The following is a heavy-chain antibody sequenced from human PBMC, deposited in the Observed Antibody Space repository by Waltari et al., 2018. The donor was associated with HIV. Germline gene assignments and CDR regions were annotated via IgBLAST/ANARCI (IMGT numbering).Heavy chain of an antibody. CDR1: DFPARSYC. V-gene: IGHV3-7*01. J-gene: IGHJ5*02. Sequence: EVQLVASGGGLVPRGGSLRLSRAASDFPARSYCRSWVRQAPGKGLEWVANIKQDGSEKYYVDSMKGRFTISRDNAKNSLYLQINSLRAEDTAVYYCAGRSPARRLNWFDPWGQGTLVIVSS. CDR3: AGRSPARRLNWFDP. D-gene: IGHD2-8*01. CDR2: IKQDGSEK.